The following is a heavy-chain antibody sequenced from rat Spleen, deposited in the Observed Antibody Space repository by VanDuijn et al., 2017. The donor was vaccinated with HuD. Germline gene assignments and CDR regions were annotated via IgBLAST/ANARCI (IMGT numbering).Heavy chain of an antibody. CDR3: ARRHYGYTDYFDY. CDR1: GFTFSDYG. J-gene: IGHJ1*01. CDR2: ISYGDTSGHSST. V-gene: IGHV5-29*01. Sequence: EVQLVESGGGLVQPGGSLQVSCAASGFTFSDYGMAWVRQAPTKGLEWVATISYGDTSGHSSTYYRDSVKGRFTISRDNAKSTLSLQMDSLRSEDTATYYCARRHYGYTDYFDYWGPGTMVTVSS. D-gene: IGHD1-9*01.